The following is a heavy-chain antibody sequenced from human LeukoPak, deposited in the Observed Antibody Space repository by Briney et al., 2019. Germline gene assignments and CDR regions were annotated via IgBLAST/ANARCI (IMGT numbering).Heavy chain of an antibody. CDR2: INPNSGGT. V-gene: IGHV1-2*02. CDR3: ARGVAAPWRSWFDP. CDR1: GYTFTGYY. J-gene: IGHJ5*02. D-gene: IGHD6-13*01. Sequence: ASVKVSCKASGYTFTGYYMDWVRQAPGQGLEWMGWINPNSGGTNYAQKFQGRVTMTRDTSISTAYMELSRLRSDDTAVYYCARGVAAPWRSWFDPWGQGTLVTVSS.